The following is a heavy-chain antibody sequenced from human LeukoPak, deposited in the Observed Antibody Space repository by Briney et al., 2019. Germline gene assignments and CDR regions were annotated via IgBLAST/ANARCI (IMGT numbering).Heavy chain of an antibody. CDR1: GFTFSSYS. V-gene: IGHV3-21*01. Sequence: GGSLRLSCAASGFTFSSYSMNWVRQAPGKGLEWVSSISSSSSYIYYADSVKGRFTISRDNAKNSLYLQMNSLRAEDTAVYYCARDRGSGGSWNHDAFDIWGQGTMVTVSS. CDR2: ISSSSSYI. D-gene: IGHD2-15*01. CDR3: ARDRGSGGSWNHDAFDI. J-gene: IGHJ3*02.